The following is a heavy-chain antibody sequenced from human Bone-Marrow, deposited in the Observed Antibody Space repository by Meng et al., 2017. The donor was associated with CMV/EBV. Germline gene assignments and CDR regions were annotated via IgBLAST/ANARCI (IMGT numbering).Heavy chain of an antibody. J-gene: IGHJ4*02. CDR1: GFTFSSYS. D-gene: IGHD4-11*01. CDR3: ARRNYSNPHFDY. CDR2: ISSSGTYI. Sequence: GGSLRLSCAASGFTFSSYSMNWVRQAPGKGLEWVSSISSSGTYIYYADSVKGRFTISRDNAKNSLYLQMNSLRAEDTAVYYCARRNYSNPHFDYWGQGTLVTVSS. V-gene: IGHV3-21*01.